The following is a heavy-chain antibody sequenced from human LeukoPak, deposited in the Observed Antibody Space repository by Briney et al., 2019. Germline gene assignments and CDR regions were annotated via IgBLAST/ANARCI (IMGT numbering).Heavy chain of an antibody. J-gene: IGHJ4*02. CDR3: ARDNNWGSTHY. CDR1: GFTFNTYA. CDR2: IAYDGNNK. V-gene: IGHV3-30-3*01. Sequence: GGSLRLSCAATGFTFNTYAMHWVRQAPGKGLEWVAVIAYDGNNKYYADSVKGRFTVSRDNTKNTLYLQMNSLRAEDTAVYYCARDNNWGSTHYWGQGTLVTVSS. D-gene: IGHD7-27*01.